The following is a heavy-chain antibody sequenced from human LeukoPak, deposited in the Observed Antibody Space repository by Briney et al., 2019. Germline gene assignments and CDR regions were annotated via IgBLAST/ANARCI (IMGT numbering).Heavy chain of an antibody. V-gene: IGHV3-48*03. CDR2: ISSSGSTI. J-gene: IGHJ4*02. CDR3: ARGVGQWLLTYYFDY. D-gene: IGHD6-19*01. Sequence: GGSLRLSCAASGFTFSSYEMNWVRQAPGKGLEWVSYISSSGSTIYYADSVKGRFTISRDNAKNSLYLQMNSLRAEDTAVYYCARGVGQWLLTYYFDYWGQGTLVTVSS. CDR1: GFTFSSYE.